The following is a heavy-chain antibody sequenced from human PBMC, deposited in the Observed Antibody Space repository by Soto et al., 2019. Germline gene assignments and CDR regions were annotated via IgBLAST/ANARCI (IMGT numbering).Heavy chain of an antibody. J-gene: IGHJ4*02. CDR1: GFTLNSYG. D-gene: IGHD3-16*01. V-gene: IGHV3-33*01. CDR3: AREYDSFDY. CDR2: IWSDGNTK. Sequence: VQLVESGGGVVQPGKSLRLSCAASGFTLNSYGMHWVRQAPGKGLEWVAVIWSDGNTKDYSASMKGRFTISRDISKNTLYLQMNSLRDEDTAVYYCAREYDSFDYWGQGTLVTVSS.